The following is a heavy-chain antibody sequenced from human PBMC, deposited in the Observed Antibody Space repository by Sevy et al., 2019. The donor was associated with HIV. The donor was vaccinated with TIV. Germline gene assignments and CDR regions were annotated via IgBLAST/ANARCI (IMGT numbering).Heavy chain of an antibody. CDR2: IYHSGNT. CDR3: ARVTTLFGALNLSYFDP. CDR1: GDSINSGDYS. V-gene: IGHV4-30-2*01. Sequence: TLSLTCAVSGDSINSGDYSWSWIRQPPGRGLEWIGYIYHSGNTYYNPSLKSRVTISVDRSRNQFSLKLTSVTAADTALYYCARVTTLFGALNLSYFDPWGQGTLVTVSS. D-gene: IGHD3-3*01. J-gene: IGHJ5*02.